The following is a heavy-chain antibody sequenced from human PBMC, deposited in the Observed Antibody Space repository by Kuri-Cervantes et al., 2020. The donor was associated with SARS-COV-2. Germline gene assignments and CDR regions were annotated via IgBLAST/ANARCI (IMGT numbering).Heavy chain of an antibody. CDR1: GFTFSSYS. D-gene: IGHD1-26*01. CDR2: ISSSSSTI. V-gene: IGHV3-48*01. CDR3: AKSRTGVGDSTDY. J-gene: IGHJ4*02. Sequence: GGSLRLSCAASGFTFSSYSMNWVRQAPGKGLEWVSYISSSSSTIYYADSVKGRFTISRDNSKNTQYLQMDSLRAEDTAVYYCAKSRTGVGDSTDYWGPGTLVTVSS.